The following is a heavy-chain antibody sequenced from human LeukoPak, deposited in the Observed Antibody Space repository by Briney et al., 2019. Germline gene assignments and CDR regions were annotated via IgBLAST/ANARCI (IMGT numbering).Heavy chain of an antibody. CDR2: ISYDGSNK. CDR3: ARGGIAVAATKAPSSYYYYGMDV. D-gene: IGHD6-19*01. V-gene: IGHV3-30*04. Sequence: GGSLRLSCAASGFTFSSYAMHWVRHAPGKGLEWVAVISYDGSNKYYADSVKGRFTISRDNSKNTLYLQMNSLRAEDTAVYYCARGGIAVAATKAPSSYYYYGMDVWGQGTTVTVSS. CDR1: GFTFSSYA. J-gene: IGHJ6*02.